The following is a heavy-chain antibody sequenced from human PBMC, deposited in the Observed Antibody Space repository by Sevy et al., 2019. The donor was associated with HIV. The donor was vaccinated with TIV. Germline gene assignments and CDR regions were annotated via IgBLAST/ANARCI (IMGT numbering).Heavy chain of an antibody. CDR3: AGENAWGRGYS. CDR1: GGSITSLY. J-gene: IGHJ4*02. Sequence: SETLSLTCTVSGGSITSLYWNWIRQPPGRGLEWIANIYYNGHINYNPSLKSRVTLSLDTSKTQFSLRLRSVTAAETAMYYCAGENAWGRGYSWGQGTLVTVSS. V-gene: IGHV4-59*08. CDR2: IYYNGHI. D-gene: IGHD1-26*01.